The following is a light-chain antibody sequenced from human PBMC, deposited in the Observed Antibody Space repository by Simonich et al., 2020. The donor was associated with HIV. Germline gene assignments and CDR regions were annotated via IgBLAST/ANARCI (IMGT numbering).Light chain of an antibody. V-gene: IGKV1-13*02. Sequence: AIQLTQSPSSLSASVGDRVTITCRASQGISSALAWYQQKPGKAPKLLIYDASSLESGVPSRFRGSGSGTDFTLTISSLQPEDFATYYCQQFNSYPCTFGQGTKLEIK. J-gene: IGKJ2*02. CDR1: QGISSA. CDR2: DAS. CDR3: QQFNSYPCT.